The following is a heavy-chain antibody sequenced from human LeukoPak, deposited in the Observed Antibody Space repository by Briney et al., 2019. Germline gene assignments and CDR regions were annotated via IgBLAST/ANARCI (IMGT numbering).Heavy chain of an antibody. CDR3: ARRVLGAVGYFDY. J-gene: IGHJ4*02. V-gene: IGHV3-23*05. Sequence: QAGGSLRLSCAAPGFIFTTYAMGWVRQLPGKGLEWVSSVSSSGSDTYYTSSVKGRFTISRDNSKNTLYLQVNSLRVEDTAVYYCARRVLGAVGYFDYWGQGALVTVSS. CDR1: GFIFTTYA. D-gene: IGHD4-23*01. CDR2: VSSSGSDT.